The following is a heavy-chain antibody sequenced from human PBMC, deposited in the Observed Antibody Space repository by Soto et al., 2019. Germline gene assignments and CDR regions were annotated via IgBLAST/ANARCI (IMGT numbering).Heavy chain of an antibody. Sequence: SVKVSCKASGGTFSSYAISWVRQAPGQGLEWMGGIIPTFGTANYAQKFQGRVTITADESTSTAYMELSSLRSEDTAVYYCARDSDYGGDLGFVGAFDIWGQGTMVTVSS. D-gene: IGHD4-17*01. CDR1: GGTFSSYA. V-gene: IGHV1-69*13. CDR3: ARDSDYGGDLGFVGAFDI. CDR2: IIPTFGTA. J-gene: IGHJ3*02.